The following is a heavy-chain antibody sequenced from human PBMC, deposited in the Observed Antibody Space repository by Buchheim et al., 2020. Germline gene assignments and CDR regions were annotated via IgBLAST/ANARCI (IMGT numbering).Heavy chain of an antibody. CDR2: IKQDGSEK. V-gene: IGHV3-7*01. Sequence: EVQLVESGGGLVQPGGSLRLSCAASGFTFTSYWMSWVRQAPGKGPEWVANIKQDGSEKHYVDSVKGRFTISRDNAKNSVSLLMNSLRGEDTAVYYCARAVYGMDVWGQGTT. CDR3: ARAVYGMDV. J-gene: IGHJ6*02. CDR1: GFTFTSYW.